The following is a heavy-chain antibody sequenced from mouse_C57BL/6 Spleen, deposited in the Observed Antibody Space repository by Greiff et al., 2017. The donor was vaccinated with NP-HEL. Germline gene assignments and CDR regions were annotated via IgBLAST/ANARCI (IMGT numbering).Heavy chain of an antibody. CDR3: ARAPYGSSSRFDD. CDR1: GYTFTSYW. D-gene: IGHD1-1*01. J-gene: IGHJ2*01. Sequence: QVQLQQPGTELVKPGASVTLSCKASGYTFTSYWMHWVKQRPGQGLEWIGNINPSNGGTNYNEKFKSKATLTVDKSSSTAYMQLSSLTSEDSAVDYCARAPYGSSSRFDDWGQGTTLTVSS. CDR2: INPSNGGT. V-gene: IGHV1-53*01.